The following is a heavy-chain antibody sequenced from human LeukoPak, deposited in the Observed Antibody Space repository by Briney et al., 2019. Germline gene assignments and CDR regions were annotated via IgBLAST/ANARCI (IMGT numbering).Heavy chain of an antibody. J-gene: IGHJ4*02. V-gene: IGHV1-24*01. Sequence: ASVKVSCKVSGYTLTELSMHWVRQAPGKGLEWMGGFDSEDGETIYAQKFQGRVTMTEDTSTDTAYMELSSLRSEDTAVYYCATDRYCSGGCCYSTPDYWGQGTLVTVSS. CDR1: GYTLTELS. D-gene: IGHD2-15*01. CDR2: FDSEDGET. CDR3: ATDRYCSGGCCYSTPDY.